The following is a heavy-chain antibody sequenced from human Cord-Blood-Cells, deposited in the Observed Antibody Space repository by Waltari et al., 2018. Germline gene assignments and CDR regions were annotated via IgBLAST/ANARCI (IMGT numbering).Heavy chain of an antibody. CDR1: GGSLSSSY. J-gene: IGHJ5*02. CDR3: ARDSDSSSWYWFDP. Sequence: QVQLQESGPGLVKPSETLSLTCPVPGGSLSSSYWSWIRQPAGKGLGWIGRIYTSGSTKYNPSLKSRVTMSVDTSKNQFSLKLSSVTAADTAVYYWARDSDSSSWYWFDPWGQGTLVTVSS. V-gene: IGHV4-4*07. CDR2: IYTSGST. D-gene: IGHD6-13*01.